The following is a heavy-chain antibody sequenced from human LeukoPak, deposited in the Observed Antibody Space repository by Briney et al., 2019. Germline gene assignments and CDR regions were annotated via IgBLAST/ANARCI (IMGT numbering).Heavy chain of an antibody. J-gene: IGHJ5*02. Sequence: PSETLSLTCAVYGGSFSGYYWSWIRQPPGKGLEWIGEINHSGSTNYNPSLKSRVTISVDTSKNQFSLKLSSVTAADTAVYYCARKTMVRGCTRHWFDPWGQGTLVTVSS. V-gene: IGHV4-34*01. CDR1: GGSFSGYY. CDR3: ARKTMVRGCTRHWFDP. CDR2: INHSGST. D-gene: IGHD3-10*01.